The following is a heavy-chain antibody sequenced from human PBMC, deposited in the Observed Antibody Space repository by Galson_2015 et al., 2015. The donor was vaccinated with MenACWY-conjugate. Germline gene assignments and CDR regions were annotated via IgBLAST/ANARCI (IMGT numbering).Heavy chain of an antibody. CDR1: GYTFTSYG. D-gene: IGHD2-2*01. CDR2: ISAYNGNT. CDR3: ARRGHCSSTSCYDYYYYYGMDV. J-gene: IGHJ6*02. V-gene: IGHV1-18*04. Sequence: SVKVSCKASGYTFTSYGISWVRQAPGQGLEWMGWISAYNGNTNYAQKLQGRVTMTTDTSTSTAYMELRSLRSDDTAVYYCARRGHCSSTSCYDYYYYYGMDVWGQGTTVTVSS.